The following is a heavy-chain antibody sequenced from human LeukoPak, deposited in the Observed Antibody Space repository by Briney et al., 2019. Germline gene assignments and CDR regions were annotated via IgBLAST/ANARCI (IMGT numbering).Heavy chain of an antibody. J-gene: IGHJ4*02. Sequence: ASEKVSCKASGYTFTSYGISWVRQAPGQGLEWMGWIYPYNGNTNYAQRLQGRVTMTTDTSTSTAYMELRSLRSDDTAVYYCARTIFGVVYYFDYWGQGTLVTVSS. V-gene: IGHV1-18*01. CDR2: IYPYNGNT. CDR1: GYTFTSYG. D-gene: IGHD3-3*01. CDR3: ARTIFGVVYYFDY.